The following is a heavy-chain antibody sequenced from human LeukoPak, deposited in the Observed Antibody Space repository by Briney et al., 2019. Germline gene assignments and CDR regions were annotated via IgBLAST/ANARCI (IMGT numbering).Heavy chain of an antibody. J-gene: IGHJ4*02. CDR1: GGTFRSYA. CDR2: IIPIFGTT. Sequence: SVKVSCKASGGTFRSYAISWVRQAPGQGLEWMGGIIPIFGTTNYAQKFQGRVTITVDESTSTAYMELSSLRSEDTAVYYCARADYDSSPFDYWGQGTLVTVSS. V-gene: IGHV1-69*13. CDR3: ARADYDSSPFDY. D-gene: IGHD3-22*01.